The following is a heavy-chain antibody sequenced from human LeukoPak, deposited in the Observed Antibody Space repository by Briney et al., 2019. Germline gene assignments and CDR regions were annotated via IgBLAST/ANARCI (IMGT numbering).Heavy chain of an antibody. Sequence: GGSLRLSCAASGFTFSSYAMSWVRQAPGKGLGWVSAISGSGRSTYYADSVKGRFTISRDNSKNTLYLQMNSLRAEDTAVYYCAKKQWELLGTFDYWGQGTLVTVSS. CDR3: AKKQWELLGTFDY. CDR1: GFTFSSYA. J-gene: IGHJ4*02. CDR2: ISGSGRST. D-gene: IGHD1-26*01. V-gene: IGHV3-23*01.